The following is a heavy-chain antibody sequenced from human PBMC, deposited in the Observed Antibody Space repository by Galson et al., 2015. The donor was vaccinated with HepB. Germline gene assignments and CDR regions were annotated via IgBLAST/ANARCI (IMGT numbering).Heavy chain of an antibody. D-gene: IGHD2-15*01. V-gene: IGHV3-23*01. Sequence: SLRLSCAASGFSFRSSAMTWVRQTPGMGLEWVSAISGDSNYIYYGDSVKGRFTISRDNSKNTLYLQMNSLRAEDTDAYYCASGGKLCTGGSCQHWGQGTLVTVSP. CDR1: GFSFRSSA. CDR3: ASGGKLCTGGSCQH. CDR2: ISGDSNYI. J-gene: IGHJ1*01.